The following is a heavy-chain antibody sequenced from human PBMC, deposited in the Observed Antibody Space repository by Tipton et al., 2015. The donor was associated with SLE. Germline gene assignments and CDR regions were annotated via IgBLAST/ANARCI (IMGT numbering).Heavy chain of an antibody. CDR2: IYYSGST. CDR3: ASSPGVTLFRVVTYFDL. V-gene: IGHV4-39*07. CDR1: GDSISNNNYY. J-gene: IGHJ4*02. D-gene: IGHD3-3*01. Sequence: TLSLTCIVSGDSISNNNYYWGWIRQPPGKRLEWIGSIYYSGSTYYNPSLNSRVTMSVDTSKNQFSLTLTSVTAADTAVYYCASSPGVTLFRVVTYFDLWGQGILVTVSS.